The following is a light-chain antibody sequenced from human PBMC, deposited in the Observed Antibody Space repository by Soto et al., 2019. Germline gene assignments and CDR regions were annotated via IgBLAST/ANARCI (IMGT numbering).Light chain of an antibody. CDR2: RNN. V-gene: IGLV1-47*01. CDR1: SSNIGNNY. J-gene: IGLJ2*01. CDR3: AAWDDSLSGVV. Sequence: QSVLTQPASASGTPGQRVTISCSGSSSNIGNNYVYWYQHLPGTAPKLLIYRNNQRPSGVPDRFSGSKSGTSASLAIIGLRSEDEADYYCAAWDDSLSGVVFGGGTKVTVL.